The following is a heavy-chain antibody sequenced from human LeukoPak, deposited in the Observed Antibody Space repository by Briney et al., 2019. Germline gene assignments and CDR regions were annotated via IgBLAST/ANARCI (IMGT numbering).Heavy chain of an antibody. J-gene: IGHJ4*02. CDR3: ARGRGGSLHYYGSGSPRPFDY. Sequence: SETLSLTCAVYGGSFSGYYWSWIRQPPGKGLEWIGEINHSGSTNYNPSLKSRVTVSVDTSKNQFSLKLSSVTAADTAVYYCARGRGGSLHYYGSGSPRPFDYWGQGTLVTVSS. V-gene: IGHV4-34*01. D-gene: IGHD3-10*01. CDR2: INHSGST. CDR1: GGSFSGYY.